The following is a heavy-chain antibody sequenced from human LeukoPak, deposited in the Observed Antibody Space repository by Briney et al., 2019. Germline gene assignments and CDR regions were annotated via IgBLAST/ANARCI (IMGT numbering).Heavy chain of an antibody. CDR2: ISYDGSNK. CDR3: ARAGGYSSSWGYYFDY. Sequence: GRSLRLSCAASGFTFSSYAMHWVRQAPGEGLEWVAVISYDGSNKYYADSVKGRFTISRDNSKNTLYLQMNSLRAEDTAVYYCARAGGYSSSWGYYFDYWGQGTLVTVSS. J-gene: IGHJ4*02. V-gene: IGHV3-30*04. CDR1: GFTFSSYA. D-gene: IGHD6-13*01.